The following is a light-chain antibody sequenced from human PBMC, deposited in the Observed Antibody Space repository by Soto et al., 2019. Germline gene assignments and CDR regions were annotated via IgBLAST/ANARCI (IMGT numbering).Light chain of an antibody. CDR2: AAS. J-gene: IGKJ1*01. V-gene: IGKV3-20*01. CDR1: QSVNNNY. Sequence: EIVLTQSPGTLSLSSGERATLSCRASQSVNNNYLAWYQQKPGQAPRLLIYAASSRATGIPDRCSGSGSGTDFTLTISRLEPEDFAVYYCQQYGNAPWTLGQGTKVEI. CDR3: QQYGNAPWT.